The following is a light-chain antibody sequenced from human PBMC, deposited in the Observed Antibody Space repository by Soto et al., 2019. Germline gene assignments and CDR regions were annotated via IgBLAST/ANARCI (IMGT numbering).Light chain of an antibody. CDR2: DNN. J-gene: IGLJ1*01. V-gene: IGLV1-40*01. CDR3: QSYDSSLSAPYV. Sequence: QSVLTQPPSVSGAPGQRITISCTGSSSNIGAHSDVYWYQHLPGTAPKLLIYDNNNRPSGVTDRFSGSKSGTSASLAITGLQDDDEADYYCQSYDSSLSAPYVFGTGTKLTVL. CDR1: SSNIGAHSD.